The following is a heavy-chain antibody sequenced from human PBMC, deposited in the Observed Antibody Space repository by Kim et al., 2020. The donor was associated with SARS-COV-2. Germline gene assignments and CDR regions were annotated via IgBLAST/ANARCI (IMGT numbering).Heavy chain of an antibody. CDR3: ARGVPHIAAACDY. Sequence: SETLSLTCAVYGGSFSGYYWSWIRQPPGKWLEWIGEINHSGSTNYNPSLKSRVTISVDTSKNQFSLKLSSVTAADTAVYYCARGVPHIAAACDYWGQGTLVTVSS. J-gene: IGHJ4*02. CDR1: GGSFSGYY. D-gene: IGHD6-13*01. V-gene: IGHV4-34*01. CDR2: INHSGST.